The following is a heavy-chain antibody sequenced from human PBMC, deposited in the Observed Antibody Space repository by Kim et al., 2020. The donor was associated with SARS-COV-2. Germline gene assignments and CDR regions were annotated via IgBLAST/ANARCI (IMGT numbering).Heavy chain of an antibody. CDR3: ARVPLGYCSGGSCSNYYYYGMDV. V-gene: IGHV4-31*03. Sequence: SETLSLTCTVSGGSISSGGYYWSWIRQHPGKGLEWIGYIYYSGGTYYNPSLKSRVTISVDTSKNQFSLKLSSVTAADTAVYYCARVPLGYCSGGSCSNYYYYGMDVWGQGTTVTVSS. J-gene: IGHJ6*02. CDR2: IYYSGGT. D-gene: IGHD2-15*01. CDR1: GGSISSGGYY.